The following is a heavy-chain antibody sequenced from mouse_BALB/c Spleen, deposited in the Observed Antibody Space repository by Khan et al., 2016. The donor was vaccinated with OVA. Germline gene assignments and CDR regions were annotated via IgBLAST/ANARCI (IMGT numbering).Heavy chain of an antibody. CDR1: GFSFSSYA. CDR2: ISTGGHYT. CDR3: ARNFVDYLALDY. Sequence: EVELVEPGGGLVKPGGSLKLSCSASGFSFSSYAMSWVRQTPEKRLEWVATISTGGHYTFYSDSVKGRFTISRDNAKNTLYLQLSSLRSEDRAMYYCARNFVDYLALDYWGQGTCVTVSS. V-gene: IGHV5-9-3*01. D-gene: IGHD2-13*01. J-gene: IGHJ4*01.